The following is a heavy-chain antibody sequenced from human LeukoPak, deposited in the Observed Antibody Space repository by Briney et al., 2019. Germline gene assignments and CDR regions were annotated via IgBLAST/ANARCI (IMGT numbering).Heavy chain of an antibody. Sequence: GGSLRLSCAASGFTFSDYYMSWIRQAPGKGLEWVSYISSSSSYTNYADSVKGRFTISRDNAKNSLYLQMDSLRAEDTAVYYCARPLSYYYDSSGPQGYWGQGTLVTVSS. CDR2: ISSSSSYT. J-gene: IGHJ4*02. D-gene: IGHD3-22*01. CDR1: GFTFSDYY. CDR3: ARPLSYYYDSSGPQGY. V-gene: IGHV3-11*03.